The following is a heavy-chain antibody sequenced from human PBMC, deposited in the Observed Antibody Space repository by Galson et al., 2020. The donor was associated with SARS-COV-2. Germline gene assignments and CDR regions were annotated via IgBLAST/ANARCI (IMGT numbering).Heavy chain of an antibody. J-gene: IGHJ4*02. V-gene: IGHV3-33*08. D-gene: IGHD1-26*01. CDR3: AREGAVGATTGLDY. CDR1: GFTFSSYG. CDR2: IRYDGSNK. Sequence: GGSLRLSCAASGFTFSSYGMHWVRQAPGKGLEWVAVIRYDGSNKYYADSVKGRFTISRDNSKNTLYLQMNSLRAEDTAVYFCAREGAVGATTGLDYWGQGTLVTVSS.